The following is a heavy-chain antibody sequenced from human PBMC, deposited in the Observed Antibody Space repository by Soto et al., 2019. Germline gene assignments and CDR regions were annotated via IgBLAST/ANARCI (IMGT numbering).Heavy chain of an antibody. J-gene: IGHJ4*02. CDR1: GSIISRYY. CDR2: IYSTGPT. V-gene: IGHV3-53*01. D-gene: IGHD3-10*01. CDR3: ARAFGGSYDY. Sequence: AGGSLRLSCAASGSIISRYYMSWVRQVPEKGLEWDSIIYSTGPTFYSDSVRGRFTISRDNSKNTLYLQMNSLRVDDTAVYYCARAFGGSYDYWGQGTLVTVSS.